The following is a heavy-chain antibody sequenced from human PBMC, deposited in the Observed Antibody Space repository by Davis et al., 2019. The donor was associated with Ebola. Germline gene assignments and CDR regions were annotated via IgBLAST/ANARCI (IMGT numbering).Heavy chain of an antibody. CDR2: INHSGST. V-gene: IGHV4-34*01. J-gene: IGHJ6*02. CDR3: ARLPAARPEWGYYYYGMDV. Sequence: MPSETLSLTCAVYGGSFSGYYWSWIRQPPGKGLEWIGEINHSGSTNYNPSLKSRVTISVDTSKNQFPLKLSSVTAADTAVYYCARLPAARPEWGYYYYGMDVWGQGTTVTVSS. CDR1: GGSFSGYY. D-gene: IGHD6-6*01.